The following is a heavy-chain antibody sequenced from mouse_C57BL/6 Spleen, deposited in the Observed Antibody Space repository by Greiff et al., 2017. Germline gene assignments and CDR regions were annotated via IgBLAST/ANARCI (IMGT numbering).Heavy chain of an antibody. Sequence: EVQVVESGGGLVQPGGSLKLSCAASGFTFSDYYMYWVRQTPEKRLEWVAYISNGGGSTYYPDTVKGRFTISRDNAKNTLYLQMSRLMSEDTALYYYSGKEAEGDYFGYRGHGTTLTVAS. CDR1: GFTFSDYY. D-gene: IGHD3-2*02. CDR3: SGKEAEGDYFGY. CDR2: ISNGGGST. J-gene: IGHJ2*01. V-gene: IGHV5-12*01.